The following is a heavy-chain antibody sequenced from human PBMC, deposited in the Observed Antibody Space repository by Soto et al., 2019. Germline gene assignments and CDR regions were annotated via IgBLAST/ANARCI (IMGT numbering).Heavy chain of an antibody. CDR3: ARVAAGTSAYGY. Sequence: EVQLVESGGGLVQPGGSLRLSCAASGFTFSSYDMHWFSQATGKGLEWVSAIGTAGDTYYPGSVKGRFTISRENAKNSLYLQMNSLRAGDTAVYYCARVAAGTSAYGYWGQGTLVTVSS. J-gene: IGHJ4*02. CDR1: GFTFSSYD. V-gene: IGHV3-13*04. CDR2: IGTAGDT. D-gene: IGHD6-13*01.